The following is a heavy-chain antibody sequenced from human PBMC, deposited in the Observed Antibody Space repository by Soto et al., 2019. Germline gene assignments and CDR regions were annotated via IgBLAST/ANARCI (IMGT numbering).Heavy chain of an antibody. Sequence: GGSLRLSCAASGFTFSNYYMTWIRQAPGKGLEWVSYISSSGSTIYYADSVKGRFTISRDNAKNSLYLQMNSLRAEDTAVYYCARESAISQTLNDAFHIWGQGTMVTVSS. V-gene: IGHV3-11*01. CDR3: ARESAISQTLNDAFHI. CDR2: ISSSGSTI. CDR1: GFTFSNYY. J-gene: IGHJ3*02.